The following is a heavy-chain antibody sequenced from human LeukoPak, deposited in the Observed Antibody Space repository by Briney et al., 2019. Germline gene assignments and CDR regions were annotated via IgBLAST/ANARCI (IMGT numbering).Heavy chain of an antibody. D-gene: IGHD6-19*01. CDR3: ARSSGWYGRDSEPTYYFDY. J-gene: IGHJ4*02. V-gene: IGHV3-21*01. CDR2: ISSSGSYI. CDR1: GFTFSTYT. Sequence: PGGSLRLSCAASGFTFSTYTMTWVRQAPGKGLEWVSSISSSGSYIYYADSVKGRFTISRDSAKNSLFLQMNSLRAEDTAVYYCARSSGWYGRDSEPTYYFDYWGQGTLVTVSS.